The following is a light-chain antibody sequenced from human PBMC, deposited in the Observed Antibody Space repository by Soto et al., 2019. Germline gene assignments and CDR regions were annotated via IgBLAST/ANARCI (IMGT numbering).Light chain of an antibody. CDR1: QSVSSNY. Sequence: DIVFTQSPGTLSLSPGERATLSCRASQSVSSNYLAWYQQKPGQAPRLLIYDASNRATGIPARFSGSGSGTDFTPTISSLEPEDCAIYYCQQRQYWPPITFGQGTRLEIK. V-gene: IGKV3-11*01. J-gene: IGKJ5*01. CDR2: DAS. CDR3: QQRQYWPPIT.